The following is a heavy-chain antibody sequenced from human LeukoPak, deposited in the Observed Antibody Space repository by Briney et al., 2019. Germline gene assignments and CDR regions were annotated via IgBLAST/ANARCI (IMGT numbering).Heavy chain of an antibody. D-gene: IGHD2-15*01. CDR3: AKGYCSGGSCYSGLLDY. Sequence: GGSLRLSCAASGFTFSSYGLHWVRQAPGKGLEWVAVISYDGSNKYYADSVKGRFTISRDNSKNTLYLQMNSLRAEDTAEYYCAKGYCSGGSCYSGLLDYWGQGTLVTVSS. CDR2: ISYDGSNK. J-gene: IGHJ4*02. CDR1: GFTFSSYG. V-gene: IGHV3-30*18.